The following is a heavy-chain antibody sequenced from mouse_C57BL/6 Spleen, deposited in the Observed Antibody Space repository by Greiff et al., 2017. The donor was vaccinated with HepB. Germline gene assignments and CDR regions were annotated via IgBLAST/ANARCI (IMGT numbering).Heavy chain of an antibody. V-gene: IGHV3-6*01. J-gene: IGHJ2*01. CDR2: ISYDGSN. Sequence: DVKLQESGPGLVKPSQSLSLTCSVTGYSITSGYYWNWIRQFPGNKLEWMGYISYDGSNNYNPSLKNRISITRDTSKNQCFLKLNSVTTEDTATYYCARGDFDYWGQGTTLTVSS. CDR1: GYSITSGYY. CDR3: ARGDFDY.